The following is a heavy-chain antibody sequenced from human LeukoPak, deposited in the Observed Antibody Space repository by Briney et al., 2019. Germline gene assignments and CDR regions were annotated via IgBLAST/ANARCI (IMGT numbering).Heavy chain of an antibody. CDR3: ARGASITIFGVVIRWFDS. D-gene: IGHD3-3*01. CDR2: INAGNGNT. CDR1: GYTFTSYA. Sequence: ASVTVSCKASGYTFTSYAMDWVRQAPGQRLEWIGWINAGNGNTKYSQKFQGRVTITRDTSTSTVYMELSSLRSEDTAVYYCARGASITIFGVVIRWFDSWGQGTLVTVSS. J-gene: IGHJ5*01. V-gene: IGHV1-3*01.